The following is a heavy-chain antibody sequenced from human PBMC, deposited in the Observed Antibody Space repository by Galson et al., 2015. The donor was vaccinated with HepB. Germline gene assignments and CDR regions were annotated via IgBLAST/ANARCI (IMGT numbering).Heavy chain of an antibody. CDR2: IYSGGST. CDR3: ARGSRGLQRNQNAFDI. V-gene: IGHV3-53*01. D-gene: IGHD5-24*01. J-gene: IGHJ3*02. CDR1: GFTVSINY. Sequence: SLRLSCAASGFTVSINYMSWVRQAPGKGLEWVSVIYSGGSTYYADSVKGRFTISRDNSKNTLYLQMNSLRAEDTAVYYCARGSRGLQRNQNAFDIWGQGTMVTVSS.